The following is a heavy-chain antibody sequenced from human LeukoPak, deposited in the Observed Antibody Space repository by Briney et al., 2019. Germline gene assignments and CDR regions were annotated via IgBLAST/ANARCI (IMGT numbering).Heavy chain of an antibody. J-gene: IGHJ5*02. CDR1: GYTFTGYY. Sequence: ASVKVSCKASGYTFTGYYTHWVRQAPGQGLEWMGWISAYNGNTNYAQKFQGRVTMTTDTSTRTAYMELRSLRSDDTAVYYCGRDQGAVPVTRVDPWGQGTLVTVSS. CDR2: ISAYNGNT. D-gene: IGHD2-2*01. V-gene: IGHV1-18*04. CDR3: GRDQGAVPVTRVDP.